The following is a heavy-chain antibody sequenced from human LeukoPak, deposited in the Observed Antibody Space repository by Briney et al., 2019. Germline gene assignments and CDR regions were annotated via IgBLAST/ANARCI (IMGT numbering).Heavy chain of an antibody. D-gene: IGHD2-15*01. CDR2: IYYSGST. Sequence: SETLSLTCTVSGGSISSYYWSWIRQPPGKGLEWIGYIYYSGSTNYNPSLKSRVTISVDTSKNQFSLKLSSATAADTAVYYCARAICSGGSCYRADFDYWGQGTLVTVSS. CDR3: ARAICSGGSCYRADFDY. CDR1: GGSISSYY. V-gene: IGHV4-59*01. J-gene: IGHJ4*02.